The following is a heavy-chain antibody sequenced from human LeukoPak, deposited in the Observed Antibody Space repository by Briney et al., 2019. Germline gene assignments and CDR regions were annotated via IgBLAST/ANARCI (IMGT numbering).Heavy chain of an antibody. CDR3: ARGGYFDY. Sequence: SETLSLTCAVYGGSFSGYFWNWIRQPPGKGLEWIGEINHSGSTNYNPSLKSRVTISVDTSKNQFSLKLSSVTAADTAVYYCARGGYFDYWGQGTLVIVSS. V-gene: IGHV4-34*01. CDR2: INHSGST. CDR1: GGSFSGYF. J-gene: IGHJ4*02.